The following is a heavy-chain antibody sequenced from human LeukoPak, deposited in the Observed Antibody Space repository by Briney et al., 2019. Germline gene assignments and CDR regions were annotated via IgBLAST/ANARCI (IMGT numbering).Heavy chain of an antibody. D-gene: IGHD3-10*01. Sequence: SETLSLTCTVSGYSISSGYYWGWIRQPPGKGLEWIGSIYHSGSTYYNPSLKSRVTISVDTSKSQFSLKLSSVTAADTAVYYCASGGSGRAGKFGYYYYMDVWGKGTTVTVSS. J-gene: IGHJ6*03. CDR2: IYHSGST. V-gene: IGHV4-38-2*02. CDR1: GYSISSGYY. CDR3: ASGGSGRAGKFGYYYYMDV.